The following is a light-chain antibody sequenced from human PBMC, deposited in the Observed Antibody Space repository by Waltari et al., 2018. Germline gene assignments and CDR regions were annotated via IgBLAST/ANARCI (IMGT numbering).Light chain of an antibody. CDR1: QSVSRA. J-gene: IGKJ1*01. Sequence: EIVLTQSPGPLSLSPGDRATLSCRASQSVSRALAWYQQKPGQAPRLLIYGASNRATGIPDRFSGSGSGTDFSLIISRLEPEDFAVYYCQHYVSLPVTFGQGTKVEIK. CDR3: QHYVSLPVT. V-gene: IGKV3-20*01. CDR2: GAS.